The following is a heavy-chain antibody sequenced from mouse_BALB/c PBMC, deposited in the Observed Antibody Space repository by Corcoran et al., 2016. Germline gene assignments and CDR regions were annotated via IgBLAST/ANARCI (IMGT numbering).Heavy chain of an antibody. CDR1: GYTFSSYW. J-gene: IGHJ3*01. CDR2: ILPGSGST. CDR3: ARLRGPAWFAF. V-gene: IGHV1-9*01. Sequence: QGQLQRSGAELMKPGASANISCKATGYTFSSYWIEWVKQRPGHGLEWIGEILPGSGSTNYNEKFKGKATFTADTSSNTAYMQLSSLTSEDSAVYSCARLRGPAWFAFWGQGTLVTVSA.